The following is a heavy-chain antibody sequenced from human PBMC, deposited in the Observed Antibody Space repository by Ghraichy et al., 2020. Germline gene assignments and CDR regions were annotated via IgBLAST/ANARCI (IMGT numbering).Heavy chain of an antibody. D-gene: IGHD5-12*01. V-gene: IGHV3-7*03. CDR3: ARDYSGYEVDAFDM. J-gene: IGHJ3*02. Sequence: GGSLRLSCAASGFTFSSYWMSWVRQAPGKGLEWVANIKQDGSEKYYVDSVKGRFTISRDNARNSVYLQMNSLRVEDTAVYYCARDYSGYEVDAFDMWGQGTMVTVSS. CDR2: IKQDGSEK. CDR1: GFTFSSYW.